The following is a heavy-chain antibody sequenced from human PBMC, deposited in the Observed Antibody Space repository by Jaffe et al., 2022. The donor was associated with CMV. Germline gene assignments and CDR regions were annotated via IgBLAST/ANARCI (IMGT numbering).Heavy chain of an antibody. CDR3: AKSPPPDYGEYYDSSGYSRSYYFDY. CDR1: GFTFSSYA. D-gene: IGHD3-22*01. V-gene: IGHV3-23*04. J-gene: IGHJ4*02. Sequence: EVQLVESGGGLVQPGGSLRLSCAASGFTFSSYAMSWVRQAPGKGLEWVSAISGSGGSTYYADSVKGRFTISRDNSKNTLYLQMNSLRAEDTAVYYCAKSPPPDYGEYYDSSGYSRSYYFDYWGQGTLVTVSS. CDR2: ISGSGGST.